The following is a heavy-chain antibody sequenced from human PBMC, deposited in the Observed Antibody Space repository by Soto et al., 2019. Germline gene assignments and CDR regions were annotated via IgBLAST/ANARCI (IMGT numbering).Heavy chain of an antibody. V-gene: IGHV3-23*01. Sequence: GRSLRLSCAASGCNFRSYAMSWVRQDPGKGLAWVSAISGSGGSTYYADSVKGRFTISRDNSKNTLYLQMNSLRAEDTAVYYCAKDSPLRFLEWLKNYYYGMDVWGQGTTVTDSS. CDR2: ISGSGGST. D-gene: IGHD3-3*01. CDR3: AKDSPLRFLEWLKNYYYGMDV. J-gene: IGHJ6*02. CDR1: GCNFRSYA.